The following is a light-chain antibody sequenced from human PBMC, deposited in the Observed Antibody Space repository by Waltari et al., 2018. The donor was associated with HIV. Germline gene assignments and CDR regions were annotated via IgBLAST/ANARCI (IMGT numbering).Light chain of an antibody. Sequence: SPSSLSASVGDRVTITCRASQSISNYLNWYQQKPGKAPKLLIYAASSLQSGVPSRFSGSGSGTDFTLTISSLQPEDFATYYCQQSYSTPWTFGQGTKVEIK. J-gene: IGKJ1*01. V-gene: IGKV1-39*01. CDR2: AAS. CDR1: QSISNY. CDR3: QQSYSTPWT.